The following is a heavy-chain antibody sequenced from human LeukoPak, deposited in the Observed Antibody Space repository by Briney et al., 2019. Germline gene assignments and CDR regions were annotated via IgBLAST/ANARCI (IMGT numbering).Heavy chain of an antibody. D-gene: IGHD2-21*01. CDR3: ARDRAYSRDAFDI. J-gene: IGHJ3*02. CDR1: GYTLSELY. Sequence: ASVKVSCKVSGYTLSELYMHWVRQAPGKGLEWMGGFDAEEGKTIYAQKFQGRVTMTEDTSTETAYMEVRSLRSDDTAVYYCARDRAYSRDAFDIWGQGTMVTVSS. V-gene: IGHV1-24*01. CDR2: FDAEEGKT.